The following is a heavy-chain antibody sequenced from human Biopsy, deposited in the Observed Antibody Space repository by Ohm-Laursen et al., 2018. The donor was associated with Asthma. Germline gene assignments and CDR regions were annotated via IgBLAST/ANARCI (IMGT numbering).Heavy chain of an antibody. CDR2: ISYDGSNK. D-gene: IGHD3-3*01. Sequence: SLRLSCAASGFTFSSYGMHWVRQAPGKGLEWVAVISYDGSNKYYADSVKGRFTISRGNSKNTLYPQMNSLRAEDTAVYYCASQSSGPDFWSGYYYFDYWGQGTLVTVSS. V-gene: IGHV3-30*03. J-gene: IGHJ4*02. CDR3: ASQSSGPDFWSGYYYFDY. CDR1: GFTFSSYG.